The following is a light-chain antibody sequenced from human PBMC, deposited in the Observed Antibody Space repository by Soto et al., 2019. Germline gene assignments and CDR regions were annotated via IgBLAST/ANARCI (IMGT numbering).Light chain of an antibody. V-gene: IGLV1-40*01. Sequence: QSVLTQPPSVSGAPGQRVTISCTGSNSNIGAGFGVQWYQQFPRTAPRLIIYSNTNRPSGVPDRFSASKSGTSASLAITGLLAEDEADYYCQYFDINVLALIFGVGTKLTVL. CDR1: NSNIGAGFG. J-gene: IGLJ2*01. CDR2: SNT. CDR3: QYFDINVLALI.